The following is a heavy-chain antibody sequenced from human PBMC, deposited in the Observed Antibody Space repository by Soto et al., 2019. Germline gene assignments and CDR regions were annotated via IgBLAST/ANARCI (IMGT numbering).Heavy chain of an antibody. V-gene: IGHV4-31*03. CDR1: GGFISSGGYY. CDR2: IYYSGGT. CDR3: ARGRGAVTTVTTHLDY. D-gene: IGHD4-17*01. Sequence: QVQLQESGPGLVKPSQTLSLTCTVSGGFISSGGYYWSWIRQHPGKGLEWIGYIYYSGGTYYNPYLKSRVPLSVDTSKIQFSLELRSVTAADTAVYYCARGRGAVTTVTTHLDYWGQGTLVTVSS. J-gene: IGHJ4*02.